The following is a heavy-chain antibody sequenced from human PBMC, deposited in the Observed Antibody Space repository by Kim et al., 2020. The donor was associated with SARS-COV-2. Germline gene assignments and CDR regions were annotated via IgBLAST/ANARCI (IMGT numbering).Heavy chain of an antibody. J-gene: IGHJ4*02. CDR3: ARMGGRSSSSFDY. V-gene: IGHV1-69*01. D-gene: IGHD6-6*01. Sequence: AQKSQGRATIPADESTSTAYMELSSLRSEDTAVYYCARMGGRSSSSFDYWGQGTLVTVSS.